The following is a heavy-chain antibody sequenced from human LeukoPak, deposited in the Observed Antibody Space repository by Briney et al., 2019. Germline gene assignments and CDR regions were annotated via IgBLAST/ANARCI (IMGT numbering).Heavy chain of an antibody. CDR1: GYSFTSYW. Sequence: GESLKISCKGSGYSFTSYWIGWVRQMPGKGLEWMGIIYPGDSDTRYSSSFQGQVTISADKSISTAYLQWSSLKASDTAMYYCASPSRGYYYGMDVWGQGTTVTVSS. J-gene: IGHJ6*02. CDR2: IYPGDSDT. CDR3: ASPSRGYYYGMDV. V-gene: IGHV5-51*01.